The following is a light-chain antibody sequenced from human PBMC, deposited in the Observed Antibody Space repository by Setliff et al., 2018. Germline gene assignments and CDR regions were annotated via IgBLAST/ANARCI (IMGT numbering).Light chain of an antibody. CDR3: LPYTSDTTHAV. V-gene: IGLV2-14*01. J-gene: IGLJ3*02. CDR2: DVT. CDR1: SRDVGGYNF. Sequence: QSVLTQPAAVSGSPGQSIAISCTGTSRDVGGYNFVSWYQQHPDKAPKLLIYDVTVRPSGVSDRFSGSKSGNTASLTIPGLQAEDEADYYCLPYTSDTTHAVFGGGTKVTVL.